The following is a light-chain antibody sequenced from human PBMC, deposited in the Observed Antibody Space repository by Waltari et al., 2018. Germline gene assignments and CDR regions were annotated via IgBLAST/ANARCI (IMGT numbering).Light chain of an antibody. Sequence: IVMTQTPLSLPVTPGQPASFSCKSSQSLLDSDGKTHLSWYLHRPGQPPQGLIYGVSNGFSGVPDRCSGSGSGTEFTLTISRVGADDVGVYYCLQSNHIPWTFGQGTKVE. CDR3: LQSNHIPWT. J-gene: IGKJ1*01. V-gene: IGKV2D-29*01. CDR1: QSLLDSDGKTH. CDR2: GVS.